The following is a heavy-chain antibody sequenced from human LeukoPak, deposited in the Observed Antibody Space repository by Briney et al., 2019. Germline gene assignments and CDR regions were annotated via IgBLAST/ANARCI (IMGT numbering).Heavy chain of an antibody. CDR2: IYYSGST. J-gene: IGHJ4*02. Sequence: SQTLSLTCTVSGGSISSGGYYWSWIRQHPGKGLEWIGYIYYSGSTYYNPSLKSRVTISVDTSKNQFSLKLSSVTAADTAVYYCARGTSGYDYFDYWGRGTLVTVSS. CDR1: GGSISSGGYY. CDR3: ARGTSGYDYFDY. V-gene: IGHV4-31*03. D-gene: IGHD5-12*01.